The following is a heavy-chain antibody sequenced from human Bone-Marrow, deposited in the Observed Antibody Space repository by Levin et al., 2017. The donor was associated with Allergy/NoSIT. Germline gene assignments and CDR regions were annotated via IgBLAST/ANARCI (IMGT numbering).Heavy chain of an antibody. CDR3: AKTPAPRIQVLLPYYYYYMDV. CDR1: GFTFNNFA. V-gene: IGHV3-23*01. D-gene: IGHD2/OR15-2a*01. J-gene: IGHJ6*03. Sequence: GGSLRLSCAGSGFTFNNFAMNWVRQTPGKGLEWVSSIRGNGGTTYYADSVKGRFTISTDNSKNTLYRQMNSLRTDHTAIHYCAKTPAPRIQVLLPYYYYYMDVWGKGTTVTVSS. CDR2: IRGNGGTT.